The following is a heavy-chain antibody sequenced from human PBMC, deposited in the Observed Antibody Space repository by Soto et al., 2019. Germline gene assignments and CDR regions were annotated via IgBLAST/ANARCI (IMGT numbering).Heavy chain of an antibody. V-gene: IGHV3-23*01. CDR3: AKEDVGGYYYSGL. CDR2: ISNSGGST. Sequence: GSLRLSCAASGFTFSNYVMSWVRQAPGKGLEWVSSISNSGGSTYYADSVKGRFTISRDNSKNTLYLQMNSLRAEDTALYYCAKEDVGGYYYSGLWGRGTLVTVSS. J-gene: IGHJ4*02. D-gene: IGHD1-26*01. CDR1: GFTFSNYV.